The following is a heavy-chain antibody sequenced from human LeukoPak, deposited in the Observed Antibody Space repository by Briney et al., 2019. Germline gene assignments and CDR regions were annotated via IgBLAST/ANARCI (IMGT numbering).Heavy chain of an antibody. D-gene: IGHD2-21*02. V-gene: IGHV4-30-2*01. CDR3: AMRGSVVVTAIEY. Sequence: SETLSLTCTVSGGSISSGGYYWSWIRQPPGKGLEWIGYIYHSGSTYYNPSLKSRVTISVDRSKNQFSLKLSSVTAADTAVYYCAMRGSVVVTAIEYWGQGTLVTVSS. CDR1: GGSISSGGYY. J-gene: IGHJ4*02. CDR2: IYHSGST.